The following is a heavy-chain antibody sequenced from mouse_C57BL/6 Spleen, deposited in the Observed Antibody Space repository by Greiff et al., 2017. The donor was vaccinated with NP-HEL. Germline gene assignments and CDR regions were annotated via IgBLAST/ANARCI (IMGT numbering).Heavy chain of an antibody. Sequence: VQLQQSGAELVRPGTSVKLSCKASGYTFTSYWMHWVKQRPGQGLEWIGVIDPSDSYTNYNQKFKGKATLTVDTSSSTAYMQLSSLTSEDSAVYYCARDGSSDYWGQGTTLTVSS. CDR2: IDPSDSYT. J-gene: IGHJ2*01. V-gene: IGHV1-59*01. CDR3: ARDGSSDY. D-gene: IGHD1-1*01. CDR1: GYTFTSYW.